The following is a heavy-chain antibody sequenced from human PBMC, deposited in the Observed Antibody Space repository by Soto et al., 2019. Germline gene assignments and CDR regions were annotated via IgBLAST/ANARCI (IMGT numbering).Heavy chain of an antibody. CDR1: GDSVSSNSAA. D-gene: IGHD6-13*01. J-gene: IGHJ6*02. Sequence: PSQTLSLTCAISGDSVSSNSAAWNWIRQSPSRGLEWLGRTYYRSKWYNDYAVSVKSRITINPDTSKNQFSLQLNSVTPEDTAVYYCARGRGIAAARYYYYYGMDVWGQGTTVTVSS. CDR2: TYYRSKWYN. V-gene: IGHV6-1*01. CDR3: ARGRGIAAARYYYYYGMDV.